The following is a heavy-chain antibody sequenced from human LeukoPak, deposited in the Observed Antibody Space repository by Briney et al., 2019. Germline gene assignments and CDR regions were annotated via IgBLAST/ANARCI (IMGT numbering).Heavy chain of an antibody. V-gene: IGHV1-46*03. CDR1: GYTFTSYY. J-gene: IGHJ4*02. CDR2: INPSGGST. CDR3: TRHNRVGRGSRVATISVYVDY. D-gene: IGHD5-12*01. Sequence: VASVKVSCKASGYTFTSYYMHWVRQAPGQGLEWMGIINPSGGSTSYAQKFQGRVTMTRDTSTSTVYMELSSLRSEDTAVYYCTRHNRVGRGSRVATISVYVDYWGQGTLVTVSS.